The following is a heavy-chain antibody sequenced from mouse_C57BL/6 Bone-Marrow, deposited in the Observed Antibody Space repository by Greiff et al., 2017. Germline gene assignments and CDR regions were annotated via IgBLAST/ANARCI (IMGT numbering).Heavy chain of an antibody. CDR2: IYPGSGST. V-gene: IGHV1-55*01. J-gene: IGHJ2*01. CDR3: ARGDYGSSGFDY. Sequence: QVQLQQPGAELVKPGASVKMSCKASGYTFTSYWIPWVKQRPGQGLEWIGDIYPGSGSTNYNEKFKSKATLTVDTSSSTAYMQLSSLTSEDSAVYYCARGDYGSSGFDYWGQGTTLTVSS. D-gene: IGHD1-1*01. CDR1: GYTFTSYW.